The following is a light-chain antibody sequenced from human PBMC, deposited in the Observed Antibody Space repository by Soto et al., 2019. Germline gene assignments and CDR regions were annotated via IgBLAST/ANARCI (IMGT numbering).Light chain of an antibody. V-gene: IGKV4-1*01. J-gene: IGKJ1*01. Sequence: DVGMRQSPDSLAVSLGERATINCRSSHSGLTSSNNKSYLACYQQKPGQPAKGLIYWASTRESGVPDRLSGSESGTDFTLTISSLQAEDVVVSYCQQYYNTPRTFGQGTKVDIK. CDR1: HSGLTSSNNKSY. CDR2: WAS. CDR3: QQYYNTPRT.